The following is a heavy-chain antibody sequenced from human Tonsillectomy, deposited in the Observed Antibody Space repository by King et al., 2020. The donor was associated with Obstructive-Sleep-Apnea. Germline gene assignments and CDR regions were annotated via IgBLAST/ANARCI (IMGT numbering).Heavy chain of an antibody. Sequence: QLQESGPGLVKPSETLSLTCIVSGGSISSYYWSWIRQPPGKGLEWIGYIYYSGSTSYNPSLKSRVTISVDTSKNQFSLKLSSVTAADTAVYYCARQSEILTAYFHWGQGALVTVSS. CDR3: ARQSEILTAYFH. V-gene: IGHV4-59*08. D-gene: IGHD3-9*01. J-gene: IGHJ4*02. CDR2: IYYSGST. CDR1: GGSISSYY.